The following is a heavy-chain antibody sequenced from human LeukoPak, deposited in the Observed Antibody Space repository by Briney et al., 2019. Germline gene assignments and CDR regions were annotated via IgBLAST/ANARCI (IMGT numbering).Heavy chain of an antibody. CDR3: ATALVLWFGEERALFDY. CDR2: FDPEDGET. CDR1: GYTLTELS. D-gene: IGHD3-10*01. V-gene: IGHV1-24*01. J-gene: IGHJ4*02. Sequence: ASVQVSCKVSGYTLTELSMHWVRQAPGKGLEWMGGFDPEDGETIYAQKFQGRVTMTEDTSTDTAYMELNSLRSEDTAVYYCATALVLWFGEERALFDYWGQGTLVTVSS.